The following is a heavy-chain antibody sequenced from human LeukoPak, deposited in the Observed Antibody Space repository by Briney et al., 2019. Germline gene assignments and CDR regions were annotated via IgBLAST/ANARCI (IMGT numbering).Heavy chain of an antibody. CDR1: GFTFRSHG. CDR2: IRNDGSDK. CDR3: ARDRITIFAGEPEFDP. Sequence: PGGSLRLSCAASGFTFRSHGMHWVRQAPGKGPEWVAFIRNDGSDKYYADSVKGRFTISRDDSKNTVYLQMNSLRAEDTAVYYCARDRITIFAGEPEFDPWGQGTLVTVSS. D-gene: IGHD3-3*01. V-gene: IGHV3-30*02. J-gene: IGHJ5*02.